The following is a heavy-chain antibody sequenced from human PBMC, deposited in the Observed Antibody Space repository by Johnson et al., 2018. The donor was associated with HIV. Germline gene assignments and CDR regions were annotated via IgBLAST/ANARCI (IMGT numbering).Heavy chain of an antibody. CDR3: ARDRPTGLIAVAGRNAFDI. V-gene: IGHV3-30-3*01. D-gene: IGHD6-19*01. CDR1: GFTFSSYA. CDR2: ISYDGSNK. Sequence: QVQLVESGGGLVQPGGSLRLSCAASGFTFSSYAMHWVRQAPGKGLEWVAVISYDGSNKYYADSVKGRFTISSDNSKNKLYLQMNSLRAEDTAVYYCARDRPTGLIAVAGRNAFDIWGQGTMVTV. J-gene: IGHJ3*02.